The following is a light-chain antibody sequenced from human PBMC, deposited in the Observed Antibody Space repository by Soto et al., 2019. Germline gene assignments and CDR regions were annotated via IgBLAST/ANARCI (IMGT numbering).Light chain of an antibody. CDR3: GSWDSSLSAYV. J-gene: IGLJ1*01. V-gene: IGLV1-51*01. CDR2: NDD. Sequence: QSVLTQPPSVSGTPGLRVNISCSGGISNIGKDTVNWYQQLPGTAPKLLMFNDDKRPSGIPDRFSGSKSGTSATLGITGFQTGDEADYYCGSWDSSLSAYVFGTGTQLTVL. CDR1: ISNIGKDT.